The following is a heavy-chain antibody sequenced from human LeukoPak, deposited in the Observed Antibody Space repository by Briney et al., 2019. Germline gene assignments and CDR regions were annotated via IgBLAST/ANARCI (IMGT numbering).Heavy chain of an antibody. CDR1: GFTFSDHY. Sequence: GGSLRLSCAASGFTFSDHYVDWVRQTPGKGLEWVGRSRDKARTYTTEYAASVKGRFTISRDNSKNSLFLQMNSLKTEETAVYSCARAEGGSHIYWGQGTLVTVSS. J-gene: IGHJ4*02. CDR3: ARAEGGSHIY. V-gene: IGHV3-72*01. CDR2: SRDKARTYTT. D-gene: IGHD1-26*01.